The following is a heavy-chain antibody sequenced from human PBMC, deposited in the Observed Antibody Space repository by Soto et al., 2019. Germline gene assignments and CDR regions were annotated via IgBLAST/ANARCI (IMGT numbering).Heavy chain of an antibody. Sequence: ASVKVSFKASGYTFTGYYMHWVRQAPGQGLEWMGWINPNSGGTNYAQKFQGWVTMTRDTSISTAYMELSRLRSDDTAVYYCARDEVITGTTGMDYYYGMDVWGQGTTVTVSS. CDR1: GYTFTGYY. CDR2: INPNSGGT. V-gene: IGHV1-2*04. D-gene: IGHD1-7*01. CDR3: ARDEVITGTTGMDYYYGMDV. J-gene: IGHJ6*02.